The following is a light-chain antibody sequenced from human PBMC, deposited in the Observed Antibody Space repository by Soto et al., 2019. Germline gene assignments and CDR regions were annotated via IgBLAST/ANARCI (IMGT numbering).Light chain of an antibody. CDR1: QSVLHSSNNKNY. CDR2: WAS. V-gene: IGKV4-1*01. CDR3: QQYYSTPGT. J-gene: IGKJ1*01. Sequence: DIVMTQSPDSLAVSLGERATINCKSSQSVLHSSNNKNYLAWYQQKPGQPPKLLIYWASTRESGVPDRFSGSGSGTDFTLTITSLQAEDVAVYYCQQYYSTPGTFGQGTKVEIK.